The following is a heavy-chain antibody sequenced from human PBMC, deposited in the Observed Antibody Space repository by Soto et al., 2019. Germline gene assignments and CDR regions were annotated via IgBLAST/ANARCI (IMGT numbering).Heavy chain of an antibody. CDR2: IYYSGST. D-gene: IGHD5-12*01. CDR1: GGSIRSSSYY. J-gene: IGHJ6*02. Sequence: SETLSLTCPVSGGSIRSSSYYWGWIRKPPGKGLEWIGSIYYSGSTYYNPSLKSRVTISVDTSKNQFSLKLSSVTAADTAVYYCARHSDSGYASDYYYGMDVWGQGTTVTVSS. V-gene: IGHV4-39*01. CDR3: ARHSDSGYASDYYYGMDV.